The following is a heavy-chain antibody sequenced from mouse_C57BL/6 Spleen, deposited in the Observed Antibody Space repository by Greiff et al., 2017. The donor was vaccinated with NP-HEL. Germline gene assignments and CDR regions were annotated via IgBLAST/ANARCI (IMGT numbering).Heavy chain of an antibody. V-gene: IGHV1-59*01. Sequence: QVQLKQPGAELVRPGTSVKLSCKASGYTFTSYWMHWVKQRPGQGLEWIGVIDPSDSYTNYNQKFKGKATLTVDTSSSTAYMQLSSLTSEDSAVYYCASNWDWGQGTTLTVSS. CDR1: GYTFTSYW. CDR3: ASNWD. CDR2: IDPSDSYT. D-gene: IGHD4-1*02. J-gene: IGHJ2*01.